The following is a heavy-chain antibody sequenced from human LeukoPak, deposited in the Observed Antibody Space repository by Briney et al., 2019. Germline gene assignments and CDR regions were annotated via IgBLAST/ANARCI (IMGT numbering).Heavy chain of an antibody. Sequence: PSETLSLTCTVSGGSISSYYWSWIRQPPGKGLEWIGYIYYSGSTNYNPSLKSRVTISVDTSKNQFSLKLSSVTAAETAVYYCARAYTSSWYYWGQGTLVTVSS. V-gene: IGHV4-59*08. CDR2: IYYSGST. J-gene: IGHJ4*02. D-gene: IGHD6-13*01. CDR1: GGSISSYY. CDR3: ARAYTSSWYY.